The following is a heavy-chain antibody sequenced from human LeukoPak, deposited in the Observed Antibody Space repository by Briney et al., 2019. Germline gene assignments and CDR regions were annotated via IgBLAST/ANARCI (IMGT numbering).Heavy chain of an antibody. CDR1: GFTFSSFA. V-gene: IGHV3-23*01. J-gene: IGHJ4*02. D-gene: IGHD3-16*02. CDR3: AKGISIYSYFDN. Sequence: GGSLRLSCAASGFTFSSFAMSWVRQAPGKGLEWISVISASGGSTYYADSVKGRFTISRDNSKDTLHLQMSSLRAEDTAVYYCAKGISIYSYFDNWGQGTLVTVSS. CDR2: ISASGGST.